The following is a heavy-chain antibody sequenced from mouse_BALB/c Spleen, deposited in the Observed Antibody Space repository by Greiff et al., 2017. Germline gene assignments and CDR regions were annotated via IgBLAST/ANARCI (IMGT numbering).Heavy chain of an antibody. CDR2: ISTYYGDA. Sequence: VQLQQSGAELVRPGVSVKISCKGSGYTFTDYAMHWVKQSHAKSLEWIGVISTYYGDASYNQKFKGKATMTVDKSSSTAYMELARLTSEDSAIYYCARGDGYSVFDYWGQGTTLTVSS. CDR3: ARGDGYSVFDY. J-gene: IGHJ2*01. V-gene: IGHV1S137*01. CDR1: GYTFTDYA. D-gene: IGHD2-3*01.